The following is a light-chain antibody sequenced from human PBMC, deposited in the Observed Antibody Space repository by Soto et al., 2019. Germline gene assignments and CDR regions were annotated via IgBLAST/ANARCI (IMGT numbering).Light chain of an antibody. CDR1: SSDVGDYNH. Sequence: SALTQPASVSGSPGQSITISCTTSSSDVGDYNHVSWYQQHPGKAPKLMIYDVSHRPSGVSSRFSGSKSGNTASLTISGLQTEDEADYYCSSYTTSNTLFGGGTKVTVL. CDR3: SSYTTSNTL. CDR2: DVS. V-gene: IGLV2-14*03. J-gene: IGLJ2*01.